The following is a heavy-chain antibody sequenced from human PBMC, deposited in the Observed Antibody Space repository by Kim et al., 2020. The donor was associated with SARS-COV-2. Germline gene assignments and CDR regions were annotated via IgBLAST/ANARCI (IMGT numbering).Heavy chain of an antibody. CDR2: INAGNGNT. CDR1: GYTFTSYA. V-gene: IGHV1-3*01. CDR3: ARDIGVAVAPFDY. J-gene: IGHJ4*02. Sequence: ASVKVSCKASGYTFTSYAMHWVRQAPGQRLEWMGWINAGNGNTKYSQKFQGRVTITRDTSASTAYMELSSLRSEDTAVYYCARDIGVAVAPFDYWGQGTLVTVSS. D-gene: IGHD6-19*01.